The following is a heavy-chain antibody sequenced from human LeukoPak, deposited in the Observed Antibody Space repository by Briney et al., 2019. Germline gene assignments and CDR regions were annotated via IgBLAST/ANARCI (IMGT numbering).Heavy chain of an antibody. V-gene: IGHV3-23*01. D-gene: IGHD5-18*01. Sequence: PGGSLRLSCAASGFTFSSCTMSWVRQAPGKGLEWVSGISGSGGSTYYADSVKGWFTISRDNSKNTLYLQMNSLRAEDTAVYYCTKGTIWLPFDYWGQGTLVTVSS. CDR1: GFTFSSCT. CDR3: TKGTIWLPFDY. J-gene: IGHJ4*02. CDR2: ISGSGGST.